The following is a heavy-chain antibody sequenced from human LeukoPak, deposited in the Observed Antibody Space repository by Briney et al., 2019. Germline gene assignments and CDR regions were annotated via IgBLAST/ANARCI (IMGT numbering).Heavy chain of an antibody. CDR2: ISYDGSNK. CDR3: AKDHGITIFGVVPDY. D-gene: IGHD3-3*01. CDR1: GFTFSSYA. Sequence: GGSLRLSCAASGFTFSSYAMHWVRQAPGKGLEWVAVISYDGSNKYYADSVKGRFTISRDNSKNTLYLQMNSLRAEDTAVYYCAKDHGITIFGVVPDYWGQGTLVTVSS. V-gene: IGHV3-30*04. J-gene: IGHJ4*02.